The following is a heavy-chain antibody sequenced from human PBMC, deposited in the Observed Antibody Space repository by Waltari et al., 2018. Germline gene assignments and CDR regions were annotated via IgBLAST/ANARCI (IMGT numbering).Heavy chain of an antibody. CDR1: GFTFARSV. V-gene: IGHV3-23*04. CDR2: ILGSGGNT. D-gene: IGHD1-26*01. CDR3: VKDRQIYSGGSYADGFDD. Sequence: EVQLVESGGNVVQPGGSLRLSCAASGFTFARSVMTWVRQAPGKGLEWVSSILGSGGNTVYADSVKGRFTISRDISKNTLYLQMNSLRAEDTALYYCVKDRQIYSGGSYADGFDDWGQGTLVTVSS. J-gene: IGHJ4*02.